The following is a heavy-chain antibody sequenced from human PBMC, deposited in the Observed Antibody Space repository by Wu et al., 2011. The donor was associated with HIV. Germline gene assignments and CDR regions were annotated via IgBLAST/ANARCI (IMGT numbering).Heavy chain of an antibody. J-gene: IGHJ6*03. Sequence: SVRVSCKTSGYTFTSYDINWVRQATGQGLEWMGWMNPNSGDTAYKQKFQGRVTMTRNTSISTAYMELSSLRSEDTAVYYCSRKAAAGSYYYYYYMDVWGKGTTVTVSS. CDR1: GYTFTSYD. D-gene: IGHD6-13*01. V-gene: IGHV1-8*02. CDR2: MNPNSGDT. CDR3: SRKAAAGSYYYYYYMDV.